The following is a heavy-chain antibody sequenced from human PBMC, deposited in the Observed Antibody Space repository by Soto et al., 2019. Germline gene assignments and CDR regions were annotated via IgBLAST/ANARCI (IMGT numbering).Heavy chain of an antibody. CDR3: AYDSLDI. V-gene: IGHV1-46*01. CDR1: GDTFTR. Sequence: ASLKLSCKAAGDTFTRTHWVRQAPGQGLEWKGIDNPSGGSTTYARKFLGRVTMTRDTSTSTVYMELSSLRSEDTAVYYCAYDSLDIWGQGTMVTVSS. CDR2: DNPSGGST. D-gene: IGHD3-22*01. J-gene: IGHJ3*02.